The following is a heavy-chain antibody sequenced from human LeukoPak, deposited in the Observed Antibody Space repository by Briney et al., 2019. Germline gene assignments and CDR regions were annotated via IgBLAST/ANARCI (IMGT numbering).Heavy chain of an antibody. D-gene: IGHD6-19*01. CDR2: INSDGSST. Sequence: GGSLRLSCAASGFTFNRDWMHWVRQAPGKGLVWVSRINSDGSSTNYADSVKGRFTISRDNAKNTLYLQMNSLRAEDTAVYYCATTVAGTRNGFDSWGQGTMVTVSS. CDR1: GFTFNRDW. V-gene: IGHV3-74*01. J-gene: IGHJ3*02. CDR3: ATTVAGTRNGFDS.